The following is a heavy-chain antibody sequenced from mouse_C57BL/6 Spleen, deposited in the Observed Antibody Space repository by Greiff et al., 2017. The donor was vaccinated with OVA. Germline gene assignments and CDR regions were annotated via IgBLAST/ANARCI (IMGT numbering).Heavy chain of an antibody. CDR2: ISSGGSYT. V-gene: IGHV5-6*01. CDR3: ARQGLGLGDY. Sequence: EVQLVESGGDLVKPGGSLKLSCAASGFTFSSYGMSWVRQTPDKRLEWVATISSGGSYTYYPDSVKGRFTISRDNAKNTLYLQMSSLKSEDTAMYYCARQGLGLGDYWGQGTTLTVSS. D-gene: IGHD4-1*01. CDR1: GFTFSSYG. J-gene: IGHJ2*01.